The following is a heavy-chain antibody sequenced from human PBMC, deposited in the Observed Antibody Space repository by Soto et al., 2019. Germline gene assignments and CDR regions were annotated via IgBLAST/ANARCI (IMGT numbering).Heavy chain of an antibody. CDR3: ARRGWAGIWSGIYNWFDP. V-gene: IGHV4-30-4*01. J-gene: IGHJ5*02. D-gene: IGHD3-3*01. CDR1: GGSISSGDYY. CDR2: IYYSGST. Sequence: QVQLQESGPGLVKPSQTLSLTCTVSGGSISSGDYYWSWIRQPPGKGLESIGYIYYSGSTYYNPSLNSRVTISVDTSKNQFSRKLSSVTAADTAVYYCARRGWAGIWSGIYNWFDPWGQGTLVTVSS.